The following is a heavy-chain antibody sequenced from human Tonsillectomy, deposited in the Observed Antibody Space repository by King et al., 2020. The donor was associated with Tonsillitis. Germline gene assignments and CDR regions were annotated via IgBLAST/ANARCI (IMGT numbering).Heavy chain of an antibody. D-gene: IGHD4-17*01. CDR1: GITFSTCS. Sequence: VQLVESGGGVVQPGRSLGLSCAASGITFSTCSLHWVRQAPGKGLEWVAIISYDGSNKYYADSVKGRFTISRDNSKNTLYLQMNSLRAEDTAVYYCARNPYGDYYFDYWGQGTLVTVSS. CDR3: ARNPYGDYYFDY. V-gene: IGHV3-30-3*01. CDR2: ISYDGSNK. J-gene: IGHJ4*02.